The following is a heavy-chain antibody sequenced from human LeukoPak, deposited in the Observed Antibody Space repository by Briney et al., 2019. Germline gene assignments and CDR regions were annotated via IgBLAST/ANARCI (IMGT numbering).Heavy chain of an antibody. D-gene: IGHD3-9*01. CDR3: AKVWDDILTGYIVMYRDV. V-gene: IGHV3-30*02. J-gene: IGHJ6*03. Sequence: QSGGSLRLSCAASGFTFSSYGMHWVRQAPGKGLEWVAFIRYDGSNKYYADSVKGRFTISRDNSKNTLYLQMNSLRAEDTAVYYCAKVWDDILTGYIVMYRDVWGKGTTVTISS. CDR2: IRYDGSNK. CDR1: GFTFSSYG.